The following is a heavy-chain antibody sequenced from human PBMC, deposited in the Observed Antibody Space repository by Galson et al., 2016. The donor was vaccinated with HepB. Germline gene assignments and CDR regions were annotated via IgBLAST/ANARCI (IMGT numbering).Heavy chain of an antibody. CDR3: AKGKERWCSNGVFYPLDQ. J-gene: IGHJ4*02. V-gene: IGHV3-23*01. Sequence: SLRLSCAASGFTFSNYGMHWLRQAPGKGLEVVSIITDSGDSALSANSAEGRFTISRDNSKNTLYLQMNRLRAEDTAIYYCAKGKERWCSNGVFYPLDQWGQGTLCTVAS. CDR2: ITDSGDSA. D-gene: IGHD2-8*01. CDR1: GFTFSNYG.